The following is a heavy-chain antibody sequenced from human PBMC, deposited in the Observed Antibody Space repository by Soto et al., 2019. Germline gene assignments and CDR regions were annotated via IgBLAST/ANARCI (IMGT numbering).Heavy chain of an antibody. D-gene: IGHD6-19*01. Sequence: GGSLRLSCAASGFSFSIYAMSWVRQAPGKGLEWVSGISSSGGSTFYADSVRGRFTISRDNSKNTLYLQMNSLRAEDTAVYYCAKVLGSGWSSTYYFDYWGQGTVVTVS. CDR3: AKVLGSGWSSTYYFDY. J-gene: IGHJ4*02. CDR2: ISSSGGST. V-gene: IGHV3-23*01. CDR1: GFSFSIYA.